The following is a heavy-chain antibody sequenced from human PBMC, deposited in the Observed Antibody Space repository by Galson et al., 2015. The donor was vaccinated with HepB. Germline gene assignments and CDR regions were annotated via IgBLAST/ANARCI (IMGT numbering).Heavy chain of an antibody. CDR2: TYYRSKWYN. CDR1: GDSVSSNSAA. CDR3: ARDHSSGWSTGNNFDY. Sequence: CAISGDSVSSNSAAWNWIRQSPPRGLEWLGRTYYRSKWYNDYAVSVKSRITINPDTSKNQFSLQLNSVTPEDTAVYYCARDHSSGWSTGNNFDYWGQGTLVTVSS. V-gene: IGHV6-1*01. J-gene: IGHJ4*02. D-gene: IGHD6-19*01.